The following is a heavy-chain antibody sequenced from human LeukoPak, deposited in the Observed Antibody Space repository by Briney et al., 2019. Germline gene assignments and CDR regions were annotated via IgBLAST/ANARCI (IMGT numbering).Heavy chain of an antibody. CDR2: THYRSTRST. V-gene: IGHV6-1*01. J-gene: IGHJ4*02. CDR3: ARGQTYSGRIFDY. Sequence: SQTLSRTSAISRDSVSTTTTASNCIRQPPTRGLEWLGTTHYRSTRSTHFAEYVKRRITIDPDTSKNQFSRQLNSVTPDDTAVYFCARGQTYSGRIFDYWGQGTLVTVSS. CDR1: RDSVSTTTTA. D-gene: IGHD1-26*01.